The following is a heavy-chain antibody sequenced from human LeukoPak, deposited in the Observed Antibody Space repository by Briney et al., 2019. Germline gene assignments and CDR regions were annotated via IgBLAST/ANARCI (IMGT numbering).Heavy chain of an antibody. CDR1: GGSFSGYY. D-gene: IGHD6-19*01. V-gene: IGHV4-34*01. J-gene: IGHJ4*02. CDR3: ARLPPVAGTAY. CDR2: INHSGST. Sequence: PSETLSLTCAVYGGSFSGYYWSWIRQPPGKGLEWIGEINHSGSTNYNPSLKSRVTISVDTSKNQFSLKLSSVTAADTAVYYCARLPPVAGTAYWGQGTLVTVSS.